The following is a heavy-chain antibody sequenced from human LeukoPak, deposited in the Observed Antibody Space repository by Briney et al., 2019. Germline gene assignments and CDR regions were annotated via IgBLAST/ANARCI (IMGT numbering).Heavy chain of an antibody. D-gene: IGHD3-16*01. Sequence: GGSLTLSCAASGWTFSSNWMHWVRQPPGKGLVWVSRINNGGTSTTYPESVDGRFNISRNNAKNTLYLQMTSLRAEYKGVYYCTRGGSANFYYWGQGSLVTVSS. J-gene: IGHJ4*02. V-gene: IGHV3-74*01. CDR3: TRGGSANFYY. CDR2: INNGGTST. CDR1: GWTFSSNW.